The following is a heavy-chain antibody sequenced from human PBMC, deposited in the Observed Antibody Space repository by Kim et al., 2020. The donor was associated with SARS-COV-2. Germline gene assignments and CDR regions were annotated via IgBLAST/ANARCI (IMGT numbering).Heavy chain of an antibody. CDR3: ASGQLFRTDQNWFDP. V-gene: IGHV1-3*01. D-gene: IGHD1-1*01. Sequence: SQNFQGRVTITRDTSANTAYLELSSLRSEDTAVYYCASGQLFRTDQNWFDPWGQGTLVTVSS. J-gene: IGHJ5*02.